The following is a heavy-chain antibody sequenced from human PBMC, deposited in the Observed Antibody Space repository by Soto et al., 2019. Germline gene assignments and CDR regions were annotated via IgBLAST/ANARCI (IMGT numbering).Heavy chain of an antibody. CDR2: ISGSGGST. D-gene: IGHD5-12*01. CDR1: GFTVSRYA. V-gene: IGHV3-23*01. CDR3: AKRGFDYYGMDV. Sequence: GALRLGCAASGFTVSRYAMSWVRQAPGKGLEWVSAISGSGGSTYYADSVKGRFTISRDNSKNTLYLQMNSLRAEDTAVYYCAKRGFDYYGMDVWGQGTTVTVSS. J-gene: IGHJ6*02.